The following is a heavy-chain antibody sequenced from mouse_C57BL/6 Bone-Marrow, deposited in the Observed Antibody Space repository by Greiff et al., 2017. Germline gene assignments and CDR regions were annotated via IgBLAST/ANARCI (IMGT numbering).Heavy chain of an antibody. J-gene: IGHJ4*01. CDR1: GYTFTDYY. CDR3: ARIPYVWYAMDY. Sequence: EVQLQQSGPVLVKPGASVKMSCKASGYTFTDYYMNWVKQSHGKSLEWIGVINPYNGGTSYNQKFKGKATLTVDKSSSTAYMELNSLTSEDSAVDYCARIPYVWYAMDYWGQGTSVTVSS. V-gene: IGHV1-19*01. CDR2: INPYNGGT. D-gene: IGHD2-10*02.